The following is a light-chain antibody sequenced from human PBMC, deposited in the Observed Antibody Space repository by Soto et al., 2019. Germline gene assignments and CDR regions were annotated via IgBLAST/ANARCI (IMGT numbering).Light chain of an antibody. CDR2: AAS. CDR3: QQRYSTLWT. J-gene: IGKJ1*01. V-gene: IGKV1-39*01. CDR1: QSISSY. Sequence: DIQMTQSPSSLSASGGDRVTITCRASQSISSYLNWYQQKPGKAPKLLIYAASSLQSGVPSRFSGSGSGTDFTLTIRSLQHEDFATYYCQQRYSTLWTFGQRTPVHIK.